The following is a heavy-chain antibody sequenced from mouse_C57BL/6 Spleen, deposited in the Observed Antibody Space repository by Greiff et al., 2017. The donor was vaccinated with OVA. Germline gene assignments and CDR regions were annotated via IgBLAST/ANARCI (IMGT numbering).Heavy chain of an antibody. J-gene: IGHJ2*01. CDR3: TRECYDYDEGTGYFDY. D-gene: IGHD2-4*01. Sequence: EVKLVESGEGLVKPGGSLKLSCAASGFTFSSYAMSWVRQTPERRLEWVAYISSGGDYIYYADTLKGRFTISRDNARNTLYLQMSSLKSEDTAMYYCTRECYDYDEGTGYFDYWGQGTTLTVSS. CDR2: ISSGGDYI. CDR1: GFTFSSYA. V-gene: IGHV5-9-1*02.